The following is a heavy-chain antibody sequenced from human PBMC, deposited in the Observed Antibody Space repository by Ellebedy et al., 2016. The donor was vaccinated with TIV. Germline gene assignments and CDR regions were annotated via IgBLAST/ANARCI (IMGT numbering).Heavy chain of an antibody. D-gene: IGHD4-17*01. Sequence: SETLSLTXTVSGGSISSSSYFWGWIRPPPGKVLERIGIIYYSGSSYYNPSLNSRVTISLDTSTNQVSLNLSSVTAADAAVYYCARPLRSTVTTSIYFDYWGQGALVTVSS. CDR3: ARPLRSTVTTSIYFDY. J-gene: IGHJ4*02. CDR2: IYYSGSS. CDR1: GGSISSSSYF. V-gene: IGHV4-39*01.